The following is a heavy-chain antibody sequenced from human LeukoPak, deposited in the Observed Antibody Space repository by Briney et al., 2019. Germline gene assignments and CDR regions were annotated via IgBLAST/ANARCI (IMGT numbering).Heavy chain of an antibody. D-gene: IGHD2/OR15-2a*01. CDR1: GFTFSSYW. CDR2: IKSDGKT. Sequence: PGGSLRLSCAASGFTFSSYWMHWVRQAPGKGLVWVSRIKSDGKTNYADSVKGRFTISRDRPKNTLLLQMNSLRADDTALYHCARTNTVYGDFDYWGQGIQVTVSS. J-gene: IGHJ4*02. V-gene: IGHV3-74*01. CDR3: ARTNTVYGDFDY.